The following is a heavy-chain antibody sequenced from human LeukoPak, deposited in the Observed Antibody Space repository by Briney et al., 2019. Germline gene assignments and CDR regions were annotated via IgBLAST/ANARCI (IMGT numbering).Heavy chain of an antibody. CDR1: GFTFSTFA. Sequence: GGSLRLSCAASGFTFSTFAMSWVRQAPEKGLEWVSVISDSGGDTSYTDSGKGRFTVSRDNSKDTLYLQMNSLRAEDTAVYYCAKSDCSSSRCYTIDCWGQGTLVTVSS. CDR2: ISDSGGDT. CDR3: AKSDCSSSRCYTIDC. J-gene: IGHJ4*02. D-gene: IGHD2-2*02. V-gene: IGHV3-23*01.